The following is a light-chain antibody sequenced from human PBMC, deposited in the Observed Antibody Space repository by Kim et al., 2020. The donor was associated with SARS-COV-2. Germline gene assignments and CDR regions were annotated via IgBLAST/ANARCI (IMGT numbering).Light chain of an antibody. CDR1: QGSGNE. CDR3: VEDNSYPRT. Sequence: VYVGSSVTSTSRGRQGSGNELGWSQEKPESVPKLLIDAASTLHSGVPSRFSGNGSGTDFTLTISSLQPKDFATYYCVEDNSYPRTFGQGTKVGIK. V-gene: IGKV1-6*01. J-gene: IGKJ1*01. CDR2: AAS.